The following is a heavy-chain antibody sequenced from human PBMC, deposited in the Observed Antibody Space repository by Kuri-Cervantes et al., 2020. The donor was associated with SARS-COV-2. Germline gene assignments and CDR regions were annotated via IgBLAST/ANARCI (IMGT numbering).Heavy chain of an antibody. CDR3: ARGEAARGLMVVFKWRGAGPLHF. D-gene: IGHD3-10*01. Sequence: ASVKVSCKASGYTFTGCYMHWVRQAPGQGLEWMGWINPNSGGTNCAQKFQGWVTMTRDTSISTVYMELTRLTSDDSAVYFCARGEAARGLMVVFKWRGAGPLHFWGQGTLVTVSS. V-gene: IGHV1-2*04. CDR2: INPNSGGT. J-gene: IGHJ4*02. CDR1: GYTFTGCY.